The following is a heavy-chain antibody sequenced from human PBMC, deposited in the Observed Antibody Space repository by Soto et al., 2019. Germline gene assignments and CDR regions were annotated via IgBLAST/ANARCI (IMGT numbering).Heavy chain of an antibody. CDR1: GCTYTSYA. CDR3: ARDQLKVWSGAIAVAAIDAFDI. CDR2: INAGNGNT. J-gene: IGHJ3*02. V-gene: IGHV1-3*01. D-gene: IGHD6-19*01. Sequence: ASVNVSCKASGCTYTSYAMHWVRQDPGQRLEWMGWINAGNGNTKYSQKFQGRVTITRDTSASTAYMELSSLRSEDTAVYYCARDQLKVWSGAIAVAAIDAFDIWGQGTMVTVSS.